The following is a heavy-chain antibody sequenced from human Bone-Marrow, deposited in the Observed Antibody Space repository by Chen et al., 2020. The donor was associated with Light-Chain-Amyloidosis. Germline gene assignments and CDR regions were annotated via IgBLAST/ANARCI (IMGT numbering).Heavy chain of an antibody. Sequence: QLQLQESGPGLVKPSETLSLTCTVSGGSISSSSYYWGWIRQPPGTGLEWIGSIYYSGSTYYNPSLKGRVTISVDTSKNQFSLKLSSVTAADAAVYYCARDPYDYVWGSYRPNNNWFDPWGQGTLVTVSS. CDR1: GGSISSSSYY. D-gene: IGHD3-16*02. J-gene: IGHJ5*02. V-gene: IGHV4-39*07. CDR2: IYYSGST. CDR3: ARDPYDYVWGSYRPNNNWFDP.